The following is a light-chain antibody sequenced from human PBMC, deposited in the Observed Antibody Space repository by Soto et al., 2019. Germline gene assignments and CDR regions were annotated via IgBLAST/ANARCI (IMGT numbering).Light chain of an antibody. V-gene: IGLV1-47*01. CDR1: SSNIGSNY. Sequence: QSVLTQPRSGAWTPGQRVTISCSGSSSNIGSNYVYWYQQLPGTAPKLLIYRNNQRPSGVPDRFSGSKSGTSASLAISGLRSEDEADYYCAAWDDSLSEVFGTGTKVTVL. CDR3: AAWDDSLSEV. J-gene: IGLJ1*01. CDR2: RNN.